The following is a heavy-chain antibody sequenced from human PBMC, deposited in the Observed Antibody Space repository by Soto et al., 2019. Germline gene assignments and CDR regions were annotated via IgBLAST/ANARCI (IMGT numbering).Heavy chain of an antibody. CDR2: ISAYNGNT. D-gene: IGHD3-22*01. CDR1: GYTFTSYG. CDR3: ARDHYYDSSGYYYVHWFDP. V-gene: IGHV1-18*04. Sequence: QVQLVQSGAEVKKPGASVKVSCKASGYTFTSYGISWVRQAPGQGLEWMGWISAYNGNTNYAQKLQGRVTMTTDTSTSTAYMELRSLRSDDTAVYYCARDHYYDSSGYYYVHWFDPWGPGTLVTVSS. J-gene: IGHJ5*02.